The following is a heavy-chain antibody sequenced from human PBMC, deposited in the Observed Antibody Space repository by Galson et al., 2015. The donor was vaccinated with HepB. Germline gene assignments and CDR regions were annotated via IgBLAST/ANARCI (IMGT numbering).Heavy chain of an antibody. J-gene: IGHJ6*02. V-gene: IGHV3-23*01. D-gene: IGHD3-10*01. CDR2: VSGSGGGT. CDR1: GFTFSRYA. Sequence: SLRLSCAASGFTFSRYAMSWVRQAPGKGLEWVSAVSGSGGGTFYADSVKGRFIISRDNSKNTLYLLMDSLRAEDTAVYYCAKDRGIGEDYIYYGLDVWGQGTTVTVSS. CDR3: AKDRGIGEDYIYYGLDV.